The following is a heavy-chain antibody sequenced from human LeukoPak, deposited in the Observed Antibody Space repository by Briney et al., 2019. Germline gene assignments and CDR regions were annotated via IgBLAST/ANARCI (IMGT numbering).Heavy chain of an antibody. Sequence: ASVKVSCEASGYTFTSYGISWVRQAPGQGLEWMGWISAYNGNTNYAQKLQGRVTMTTDTSTSTAYMELRSLRSDDTAVYYCARETTYYYDSSGDYWGQGTLVTVSS. D-gene: IGHD3-22*01. CDR3: ARETTYYYDSSGDY. J-gene: IGHJ4*02. V-gene: IGHV1-18*01. CDR2: ISAYNGNT. CDR1: GYTFTSYG.